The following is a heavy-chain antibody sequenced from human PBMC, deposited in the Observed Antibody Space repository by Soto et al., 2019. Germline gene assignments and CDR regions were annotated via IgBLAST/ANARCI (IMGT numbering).Heavy chain of an antibody. Sequence: GASVKVSCTASGYTFTSYGISWVRQAPGQGLDWMGWISAYNGNTNYAQKLQGRVTMTTDTSTRTGYMELRSLRSDDTAVYYCARVNPESMAAVYYYYGMDVWGQGTTVTVSS. J-gene: IGHJ6*02. CDR2: ISAYNGNT. V-gene: IGHV1-18*01. D-gene: IGHD6-6*01. CDR1: GYTFTSYG. CDR3: ARVNPESMAAVYYYYGMDV.